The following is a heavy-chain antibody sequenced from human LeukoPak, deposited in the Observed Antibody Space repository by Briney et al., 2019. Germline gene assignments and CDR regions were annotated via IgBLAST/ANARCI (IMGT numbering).Heavy chain of an antibody. Sequence: GGSLRLSCAASGFTFSSYAMSWVRQAPGKGLEWVSAISGSGGSTYYADSVKGRFTISRDNSRSTLFLQMNSLRGEDTAIYYCATYRQVMLPFEAWGQGTLVTVSS. D-gene: IGHD5-18*01. CDR3: ATYRQVMLPFEA. V-gene: IGHV3-23*01. CDR1: GFTFSSYA. J-gene: IGHJ5*02. CDR2: ISGSGGST.